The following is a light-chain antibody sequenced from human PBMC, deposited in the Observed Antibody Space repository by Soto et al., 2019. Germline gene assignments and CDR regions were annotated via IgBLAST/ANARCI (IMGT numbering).Light chain of an antibody. CDR1: HSVNSH. CDR2: GAS. V-gene: IGKV3-15*01. Sequence: MMMTQSPATLSLSPGERVTLSCRTSHSVNSHVAWYQQKPGQAPRLLLYGASTRATGIPVRFSGSGFGTEFTLTISSLQSEDFAVYYCQQYKNWPLFGQGTRLE. CDR3: QQYKNWPL. J-gene: IGKJ5*01.